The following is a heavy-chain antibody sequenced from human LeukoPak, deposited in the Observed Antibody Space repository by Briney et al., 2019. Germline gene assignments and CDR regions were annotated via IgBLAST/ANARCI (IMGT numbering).Heavy chain of an antibody. CDR3: ARVPLLRHAFDI. D-gene: IGHD3-10*01. V-gene: IGHV1-2*02. J-gene: IGHJ3*02. CDR1: GYTFTGYY. Sequence: ASVKVSCKASGYTFTGYYMHWVRQAPGQGLEWMGWINPNSGGTNYAQKFQGRVTMTRDTSISTAYMELSRLRSDDTAVYYCARVPLLRHAFDIWGQGTMVTVSS. CDR2: INPNSGGT.